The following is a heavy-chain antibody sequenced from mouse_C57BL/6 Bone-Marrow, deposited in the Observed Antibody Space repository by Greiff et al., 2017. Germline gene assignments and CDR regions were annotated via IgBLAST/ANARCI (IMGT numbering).Heavy chain of an antibody. V-gene: IGHV3-6*01. Sequence: EVKLVESGPGLVKPSQSLSLTCSVTGYSITSGYYWNWIRQFPGNKLEWMGYISYDGSNNYNPSLKNRISITRDTSKNQFFLKLNSVTTEDTATYYCARESSYDAMDYWGQGTSVTVSS. D-gene: IGHD1-1*01. CDR1: GYSITSGYY. CDR3: ARESSYDAMDY. CDR2: ISYDGSN. J-gene: IGHJ4*01.